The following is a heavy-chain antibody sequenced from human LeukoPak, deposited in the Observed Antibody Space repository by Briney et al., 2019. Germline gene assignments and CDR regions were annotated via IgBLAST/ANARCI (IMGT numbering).Heavy chain of an antibody. CDR3: ARNSSMGLTRAFDY. D-gene: IGHD3-10*01. V-gene: IGHV4-38-2*01. J-gene: IGHJ4*02. CDR1: GYSISSGYY. CDR2: IYQSGST. Sequence: PSETLSLTCVVSGYSISSGYYWGWIRQSPGKGLERIGSIYQSGSTYYNPSLKSRVTISVDTSKNQFSLKLSSVTAADTAVYYCARNSSMGLTRAFDYWGQGTLVTVSP.